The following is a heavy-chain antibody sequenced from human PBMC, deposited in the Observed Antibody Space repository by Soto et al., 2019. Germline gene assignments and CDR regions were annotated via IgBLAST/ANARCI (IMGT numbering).Heavy chain of an antibody. CDR3: ARHLLDTAMEGMDV. Sequence: SETLSLTCTVSGGSISSSSYYWGWIRQTPGKGLEWIGSIYYSENTYNNPSHKRRVTISVDTSKNQFSLKLISVTAADTAVYYCARHLLDTAMEGMDVWGQGTTVTVSS. CDR1: GGSISSSSYY. D-gene: IGHD5-18*01. J-gene: IGHJ6*02. V-gene: IGHV4-39*01. CDR2: IYYSENT.